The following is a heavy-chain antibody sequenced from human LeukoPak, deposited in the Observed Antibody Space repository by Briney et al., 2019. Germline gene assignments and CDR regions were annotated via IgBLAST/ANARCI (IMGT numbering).Heavy chain of an antibody. CDR1: GFTFSSYA. Sequence: PGGSLRLSCAASGFTFSSYAMNWVRLAPGKGLEWVSGISGSGGSTYYADSVKGRFTISRDNSKNTLYLQMNSLRAEDTAVYYCAKVSRDSQTKDYGDYFDYWGQGTLVTVPS. CDR2: ISGSGGST. J-gene: IGHJ4*02. V-gene: IGHV3-23*01. CDR3: AKVSRDSQTKDYGDYFDY. D-gene: IGHD4-17*01.